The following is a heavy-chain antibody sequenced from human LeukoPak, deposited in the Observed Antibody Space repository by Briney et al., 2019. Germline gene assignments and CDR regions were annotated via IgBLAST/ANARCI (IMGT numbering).Heavy chain of an antibody. CDR1: GFTFSSYA. D-gene: IGHD5-24*01. V-gene: IGHV3-30*04. CDR3: ARVRDGYNYLGAFDI. J-gene: IGHJ3*02. CDR2: ISYDGSNK. Sequence: GGSLRLSCAASGFTFSSYAMHWVRQAPGKELEWVAVISYDGSNKYYADSVKGRFTISRDNSKNTLYLQMNSLRAEDTAVYYCARVRDGYNYLGAFDIWGQGTMVTVSS.